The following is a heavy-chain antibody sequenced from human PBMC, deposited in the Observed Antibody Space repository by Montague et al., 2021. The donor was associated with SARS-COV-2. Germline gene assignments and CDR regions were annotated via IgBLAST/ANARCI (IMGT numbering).Heavy chain of an antibody. J-gene: IGHJ6*02. CDR1: GGSVRSAIYY. CDR3: ARHKRVVEGEPLGGIDV. D-gene: IGHD1-26*01. CDR2: VYYTGST. V-gene: IGHV4-39*01. Sequence: SETLSLTCTVSGGSVRSAIYYWGWIRQPPEKGLEWIGRVYYTGSTSYNSSLMGRVTISVDTSKNQFSLKLNSVTAADTAVYFCARHKRVVEGEPLGGIDVWGQGTTVTVSS.